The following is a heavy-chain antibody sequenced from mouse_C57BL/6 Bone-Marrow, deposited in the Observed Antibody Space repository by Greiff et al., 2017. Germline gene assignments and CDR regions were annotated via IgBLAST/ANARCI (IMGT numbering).Heavy chain of an antibody. CDR1: GFSLSTFGMG. J-gene: IGHJ2*01. CDR2: IWWDADK. CDR3: SRILYGIYYYDY. V-gene: IGHV8-8*01. D-gene: IGHD2-1*01. Sequence: QVTLKESGPGILQPSQTLSLTCSFSGFSLSTFGMGVGWIRKPSGKGLEWLAHIWWDADKYYKPALKSRLTISKDTSKNQVFLKIANVDTADTAKCYWSRILYGIYYYDYWGQGTTLPVSS.